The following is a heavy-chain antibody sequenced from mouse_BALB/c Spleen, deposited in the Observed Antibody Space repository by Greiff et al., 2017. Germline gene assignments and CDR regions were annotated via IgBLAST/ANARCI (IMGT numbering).Heavy chain of an antibody. V-gene: IGHV2-6-7*01. D-gene: IGHD2-4*01. CDR3: AREEGSLYDYDDYYAMDY. J-gene: IGHJ4*01. Sequence: VKLMESGPGLVAPSQSLSITCTVSGFSLTGYGVNWVRQPPGKGLEWLGMIWGDGSTDYNSALKSRLSISKDNSKSQDFLKMNSLQTDDTARYYCAREEGSLYDYDDYYAMDYWGQGTSVTVSS. CDR2: IWGDGST. CDR1: GFSLTGYG.